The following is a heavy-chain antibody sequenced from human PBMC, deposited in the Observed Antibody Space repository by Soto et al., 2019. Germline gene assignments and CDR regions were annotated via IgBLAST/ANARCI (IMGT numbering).Heavy chain of an antibody. J-gene: IGHJ6*02. V-gene: IGHV4-59*08. Sequence: SETLSLTCTVSGGSISSYYWSWIRQPPGKGLEWIGYIYYSGSTDYDPSLKSRVTISVDTSKNQFSLKLSSVTAADTAVYYCARLNDYGGNSGYGMDVWGQGTTVTVSS. D-gene: IGHD4-17*01. CDR1: GGSISSYY. CDR3: ARLNDYGGNSGYGMDV. CDR2: IYYSGST.